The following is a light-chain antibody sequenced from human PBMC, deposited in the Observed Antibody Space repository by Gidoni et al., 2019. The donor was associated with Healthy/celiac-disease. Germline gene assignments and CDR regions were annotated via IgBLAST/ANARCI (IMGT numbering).Light chain of an antibody. CDR1: SSDVGGYNY. V-gene: IGLV2-11*01. CDR2: DVS. J-gene: IGLJ1*01. CDR3: CSYAGSYTYV. Sequence: QSALTQPRSVSGSPGQSVTIYCTGTSSDVGGYNYVSWYQQHPGKAPKLMIYDVSKRPSGVPDRFSGSKSGNTASLTISGLPAEDEADYYCCSYAGSYTYVFGTGTKVTVL.